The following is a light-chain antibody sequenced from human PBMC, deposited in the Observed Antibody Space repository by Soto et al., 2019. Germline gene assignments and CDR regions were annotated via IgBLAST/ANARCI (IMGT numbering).Light chain of an antibody. J-gene: IGKJ5*01. CDR1: QSVSSSY. CDR2: GAS. CDR3: QQYNSWPPT. V-gene: IGKV3-20*01. Sequence: EIALTQSPGTLSLSPGEIATLSCRASQSVSSSYLAWYQQKPGQAPRLIIYGASSRATGIPDRFSGSGSGTEFTLSISSLQSEDVALYYCQQYNSWPPTLGQGTRLEIK.